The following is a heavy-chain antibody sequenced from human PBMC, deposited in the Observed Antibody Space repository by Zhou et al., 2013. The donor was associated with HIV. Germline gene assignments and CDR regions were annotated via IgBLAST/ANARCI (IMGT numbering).Heavy chain of an antibody. Sequence: QVQLVQSGAEVKKPGASVKVSCKASGYTFTSYYMHWVRQAPGQGLEWMGIVNPSDGSTSYAQKFQGRVTMTRDTSTSTVYMELSSLRSEDTAVYYCARGLSVHFDWLIDSDFDYWGQGTLVTVXS. CDR2: VNPSDGST. V-gene: IGHV1-46*01. CDR1: GYTFTSYY. D-gene: IGHD3-9*01. J-gene: IGHJ4*02. CDR3: ARGLSVHFDWLIDSDFDY.